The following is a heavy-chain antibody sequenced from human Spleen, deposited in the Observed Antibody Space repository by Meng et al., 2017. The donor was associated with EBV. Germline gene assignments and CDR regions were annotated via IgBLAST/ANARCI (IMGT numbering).Heavy chain of an antibody. D-gene: IGHD2-15*01. CDR3: ARGPDIGGWSHTPLY. Sequence: QVQPVQSVAEVKIPGAPVNVSCKASGYTFTDNYIHWVRQAPGQGLEWMGRINPNGGATSYAQKFQGRFTLARDTSISTAYMELRSLRSDDTAVYYCARGPDIGGWSHTPLYWGQGTLVTVSS. CDR2: INPNGGAT. V-gene: IGHV1-2*06. CDR1: GYTFTDNY. J-gene: IGHJ4*02.